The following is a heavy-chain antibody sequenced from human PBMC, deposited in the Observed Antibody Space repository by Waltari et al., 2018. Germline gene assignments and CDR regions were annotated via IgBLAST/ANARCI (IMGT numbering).Heavy chain of an antibody. CDR1: GYTFPSYV. V-gene: IGHV1-3*01. J-gene: IGHJ6*02. Sequence: HVQLVQSGAEVKKAGASVKVSCKASGYTFPSYVMHWVRQAPGQRLEWMGWINADNGNTKYSQKFQGRVTITRDTSATTAYMELSSLRSEDTAVYFCVRKEFLDYYGMDVWGQGTTVTVSS. CDR2: INADNGNT. CDR3: VRKEFLDYYGMDV. D-gene: IGHD3-10*01.